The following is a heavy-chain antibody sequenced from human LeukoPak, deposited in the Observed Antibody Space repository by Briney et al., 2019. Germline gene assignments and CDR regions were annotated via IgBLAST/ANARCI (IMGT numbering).Heavy chain of an antibody. CDR2: INHSGST. D-gene: IGHD2-15*01. CDR3: ATVVAATYHFDH. J-gene: IGHJ4*02. V-gene: IGHV4-34*01. CDR1: GGSFSGYY. Sequence: SETLSLTCAVYGGSFSGYYWRWIRQPPGKGLEWIGEINHSGSTNYNPSLKSRVTISVDTSKNQFSLKLSSVTAADTAVYYCATVVAATYHFDHWGQGTLVTVSS.